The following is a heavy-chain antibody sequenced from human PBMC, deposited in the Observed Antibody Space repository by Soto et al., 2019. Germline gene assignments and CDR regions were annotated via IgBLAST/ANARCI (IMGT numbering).Heavy chain of an antibody. CDR2: IIPILGIA. D-gene: IGHD3-22*01. CDR1: GYTFTSYA. J-gene: IGHJ4*02. CDR3: ARDQDYYDSSGYWSGLPY. Sequence: SVKVSCKASGYTFTSYAMHWVRQAPGQRLEWMGWIIPILGIANYAQKFQGRVTITADKSTSTAYMELSSLRSEDTAVYYCARDQDYYDSSGYWSGLPYWGQGTLVTVSS. V-gene: IGHV1-69*10.